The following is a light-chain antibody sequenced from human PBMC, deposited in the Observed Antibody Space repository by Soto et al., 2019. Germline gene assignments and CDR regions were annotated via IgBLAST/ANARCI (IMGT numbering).Light chain of an antibody. J-gene: IGKJ5*01. CDR2: WAS. CDR3: QQYYDTPIT. CDR1: QSVLYSPNNKNY. Sequence: DIVMTQSPDSLAVSLGERATINCKSSQSVLYSPNNKNYLAWNQQKPGQPPKLLIYWASTRESGVPDRFSGSGSGTDFTLTISSLQAEDVAVYYCQQYYDTPITFGQGTRLEIK. V-gene: IGKV4-1*01.